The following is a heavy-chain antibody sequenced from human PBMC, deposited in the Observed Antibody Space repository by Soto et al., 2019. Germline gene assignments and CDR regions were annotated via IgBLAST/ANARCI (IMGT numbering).Heavy chain of an antibody. Sequence: QVQLVESGGGVVQPGRSLRLSCAASGFTFSSYGMHWVRQAPGTGLEWVAVISYDGSNKYYADSVKGRFTISRDNSKNTLYLQMNSLRAEDTAVYYCAKGGDSSSSWYLDAFDIWGQGTMVTVSS. J-gene: IGHJ3*02. CDR2: ISYDGSNK. V-gene: IGHV3-30*18. D-gene: IGHD6-13*01. CDR3: AKGGDSSSSWYLDAFDI. CDR1: GFTFSSYG.